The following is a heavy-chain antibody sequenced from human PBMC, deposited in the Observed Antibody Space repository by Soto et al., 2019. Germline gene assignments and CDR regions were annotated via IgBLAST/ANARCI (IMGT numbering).Heavy chain of an antibody. J-gene: IGHJ4*02. CDR2: LYYSGIA. CDR3: ARRDYASDS. D-gene: IGHD4-17*01. CDR1: VYSVTTGSYY. V-gene: IGHV4-61*03. Sequence: QLQESGPGMVKPSETLSLTCKVSVYSVTTGSYYWTWIRQPPGKGLEWIDYLYYSGIAKYNPYLESRATIIPDKSGNHSALNLTSVTADDTALYYCARRDYASDSGGRGTLITFSS.